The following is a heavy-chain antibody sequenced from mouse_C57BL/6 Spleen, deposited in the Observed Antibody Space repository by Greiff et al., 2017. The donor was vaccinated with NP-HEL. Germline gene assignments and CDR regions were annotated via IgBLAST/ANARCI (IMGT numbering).Heavy chain of an antibody. V-gene: IGHV5-4*01. CDR2: ISDGGSYT. Sequence: EVMLVESGGGLVKPGGSLKLSCAASGFTFSSYAMSWVRQTPEKRLEWVATISDGGSYTYYPDNVKGRFTISSDNAKNNLYLQMNHLKSEDTDMDYCARDSSGSSWFDYWGQGTLVTVSA. D-gene: IGHD3-2*02. J-gene: IGHJ3*01. CDR1: GFTFSSYA. CDR3: ARDSSGSSWFDY.